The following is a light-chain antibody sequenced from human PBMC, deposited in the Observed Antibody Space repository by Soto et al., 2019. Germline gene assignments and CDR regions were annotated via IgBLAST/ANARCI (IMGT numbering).Light chain of an antibody. CDR3: QQHDNLPPT. CDR2: DAS. J-gene: IGKJ4*01. V-gene: IGKV1-33*01. CDR1: QDISNY. Sequence: DIQMTQSPSSLSASVGDRVTITCQASQDISNYLNWYQQKPGKAPKLLMYDASNLETGVPSRFSGSGSGTDFTFTTNSLQPEDIATYYCQQHDNLPPTFGGGTKVELK.